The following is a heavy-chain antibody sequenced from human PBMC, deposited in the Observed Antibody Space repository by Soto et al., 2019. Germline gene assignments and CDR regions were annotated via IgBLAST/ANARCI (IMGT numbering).Heavy chain of an antibody. CDR1: GYSFTSYW. D-gene: IGHD2-15*01. CDR2: IYPGDSDT. J-gene: IGHJ6*02. V-gene: IGHV5-51*01. Sequence: PGESLKISGKGSGYSFTSYWSGWVRQMPGKGLEWMGIIYPGDSDTRYSPSFQGQVTISADKSISTAYLQWSSLKASDTAMYYCARYCSGGSCRYYYGMDVWGQGTTVTVSS. CDR3: ARYCSGGSCRYYYGMDV.